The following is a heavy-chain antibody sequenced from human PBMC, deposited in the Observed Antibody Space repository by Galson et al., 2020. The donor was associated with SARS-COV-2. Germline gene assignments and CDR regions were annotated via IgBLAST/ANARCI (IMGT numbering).Heavy chain of an antibody. V-gene: IGHV4-4*07. CDR2: ICNSWTT. J-gene: IGHJ4*02. D-gene: IGHD6-13*01. CDR3: ARAAAGTRFDE. Sequence: SQTLSLTCAVSGGSISSYYWSWIRQPAGKGLEWIGRICNSWTTNYNPSLKSRVTRSIDTSKNQFSLKWSSVTAADTAVYYCARAAAGTRFDEWGQGTLVAV. CDR1: GGSISSYY.